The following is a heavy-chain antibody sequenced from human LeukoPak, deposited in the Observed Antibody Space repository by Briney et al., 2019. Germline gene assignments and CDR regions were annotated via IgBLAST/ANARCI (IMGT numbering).Heavy chain of an antibody. J-gene: IGHJ3*02. CDR2: IRWNSGSI. V-gene: IGHV3-9*01. D-gene: IGHD6-19*01. CDR3: AKDTSGWSGGAFDI. Sequence: SLRLSCAASGFTFDDYAMHWVRQAPGKGLEWVSGIRWNSGSIGYADSVKGRFTISRDNAKNSLYLQMNSLRAEDTALYYCAKDTSGWSGGAFDIWGQGTTVTVSS. CDR1: GFTFDDYA.